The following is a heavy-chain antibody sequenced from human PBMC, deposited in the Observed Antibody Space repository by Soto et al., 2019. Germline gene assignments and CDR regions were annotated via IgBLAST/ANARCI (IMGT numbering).Heavy chain of an antibody. J-gene: IGHJ4*02. Sequence: ASVKVSCKASGYTFTGYYMHWVRQAPGQGLEWMGWINPNSGGTNYAQKFQGWVTMTRDTSISTAYMELSRLRSDDTAVYYCAREGSDYVWGIYRYGPNPPSYFAYWGQGSLVPVSS. D-gene: IGHD3-16*02. V-gene: IGHV1-2*04. CDR1: GYTFTGYY. CDR3: AREGSDYVWGIYRYGPNPPSYFAY. CDR2: INPNSGGT.